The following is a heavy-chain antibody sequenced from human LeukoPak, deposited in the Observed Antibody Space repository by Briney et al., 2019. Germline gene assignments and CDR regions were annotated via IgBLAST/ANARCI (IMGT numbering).Heavy chain of an antibody. J-gene: IGHJ4*02. V-gene: IGHV3-7*01. CDR1: GFTFSSYW. CDR3: ATVRMYSSSPIPNYFDY. Sequence: GGSLRLSCAASGFTFSSYWMSWVRQAPGKGLEWVANIKQDGSEKYYVDSVKGRFTISRDNAKNSLYLQMNCLRAEDTAVYYCATVRMYSSSPIPNYFDYWGQGTLVTVSS. D-gene: IGHD6-13*01. CDR2: IKQDGSEK.